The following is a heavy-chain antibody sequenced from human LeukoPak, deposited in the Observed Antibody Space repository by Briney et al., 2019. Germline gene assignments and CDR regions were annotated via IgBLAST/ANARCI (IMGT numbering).Heavy chain of an antibody. V-gene: IGHV3-21*01. J-gene: IGHJ5*02. CDR1: GFTFSSYS. CDR2: ISSSSSYI. CDR3: ARDSPINHYDSSDNWFDP. Sequence: GGSLRLSCAASGFTFSSYSMNWVRQAPGKGLEWVSSISSSSSYIYYADSVKGRFTISRDNAKNSLYLQMNSLRAEDTAVYYCARDSPINHYDSSDNWFDPWGQGTLVTVSS. D-gene: IGHD3-22*01.